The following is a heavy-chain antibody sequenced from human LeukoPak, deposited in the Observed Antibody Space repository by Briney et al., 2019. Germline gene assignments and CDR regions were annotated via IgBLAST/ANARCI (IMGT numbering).Heavy chain of an antibody. CDR2: INHSGST. CDR1: GGSFSGYY. J-gene: IGHJ4*02. Sequence: PSETLSLTCAVYGGSFSGYYWSWIRKPPGKGLEWIGEINHSGSTNYNPSLKSRVTISVDTSKNQFSLKLSSVAAADTAVYYCARGGGYASPIGYWGQGALVTVSS. D-gene: IGHD5-12*01. V-gene: IGHV4-34*01. CDR3: ARGGGYASPIGY.